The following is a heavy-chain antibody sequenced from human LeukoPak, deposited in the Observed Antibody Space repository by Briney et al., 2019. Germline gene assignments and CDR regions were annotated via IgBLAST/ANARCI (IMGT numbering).Heavy chain of an antibody. CDR2: ISYDGSNK. CDR1: GFTFSSYA. D-gene: IGHD3-3*01. J-gene: IGHJ5*02. CDR3: ARSVRFLEWLPVGWWFDP. V-gene: IGHV3-30-3*01. Sequence: GGSLRLSCAASGFTFSSYAMHWVRQAPGKGLEWVAVISYDGSNKYYADSVKGRFTISRDNSKNTLYLQMNSLRAEDTAVYYCARSVRFLEWLPVGWWFDPWGQGTLVTVSS.